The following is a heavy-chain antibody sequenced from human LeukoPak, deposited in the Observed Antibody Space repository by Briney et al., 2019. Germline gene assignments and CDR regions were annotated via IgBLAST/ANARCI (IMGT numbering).Heavy chain of an antibody. Sequence: SETLSLTCTVSGYSISSGYYWGWIRQPPGKGLEWIGSIYHSGNTYYSPSLKSRVTISVDTSKNQFSLRLSSVTAADTAVYYCVRVGTYCSGGGCYSVNWFDPWGQGTLVTVSS. CDR2: IYHSGNT. D-gene: IGHD2-15*01. J-gene: IGHJ5*02. V-gene: IGHV4-38-2*02. CDR3: VRVGTYCSGGGCYSVNWFDP. CDR1: GYSISSGYY.